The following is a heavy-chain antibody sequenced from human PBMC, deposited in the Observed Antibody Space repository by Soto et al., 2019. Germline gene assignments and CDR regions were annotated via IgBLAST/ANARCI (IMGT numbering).Heavy chain of an antibody. J-gene: IGHJ3*02. CDR3: ATRGGGYYDFWSGYYGEDAFDI. CDR1: GGSISSGDYY. D-gene: IGHD3-3*01. CDR2: IYYSGST. Sequence: ASETLSLTCTVSGGSISSGDYYWSWIRQPPGKGLEWIGYIYYSGSTYYNPSLKSRVTISVDTSKNQFSLKLSSVTAADTAVYYCATRGGGYYDFWSGYYGEDAFDIWGQGTMVTVSS. V-gene: IGHV4-30-4*01.